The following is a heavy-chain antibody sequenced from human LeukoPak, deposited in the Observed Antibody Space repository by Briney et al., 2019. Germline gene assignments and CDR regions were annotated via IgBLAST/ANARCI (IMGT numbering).Heavy chain of an antibody. CDR3: ARRLPYSSSTRARDY. CDR1: GGSISGYY. V-gene: IGHV4-34*01. Sequence: SETLSLTCTVSGGSISGYYWSWIRQPPGKGLEWIGEINQSGSTNYNPSLKSRVTISVDTSKNQFSLKLSSVTAADTAVYYCARRLPYSSSTRARDYWGQGTLVTVSS. D-gene: IGHD6-6*01. J-gene: IGHJ4*02. CDR2: INQSGST.